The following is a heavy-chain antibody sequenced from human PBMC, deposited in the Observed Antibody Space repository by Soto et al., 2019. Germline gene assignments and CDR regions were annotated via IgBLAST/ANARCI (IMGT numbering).Heavy chain of an antibody. CDR1: GYTFTGYY. CDR3: ARVKGGIATPRGAAAATINVEDAFDI. D-gene: IGHD6-13*01. J-gene: IGHJ3*02. CDR2: INPNSGGT. Sequence: QVQLVQSGAEVKKPGASVKVSCKASGYTFTGYYMHWVRQAPGQGLEWMGWINPNSGGTNYAQKFQGWVTMTRDTSISTAYMELSRLRSDDTAVYYCARVKGGIATPRGAAAATINVEDAFDIWGQGTMVTVSS. V-gene: IGHV1-2*04.